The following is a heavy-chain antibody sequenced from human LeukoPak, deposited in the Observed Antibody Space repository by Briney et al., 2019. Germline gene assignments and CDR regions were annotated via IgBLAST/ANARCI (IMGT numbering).Heavy chain of an antibody. CDR2: IKGDGSEK. D-gene: IGHD3-16*01. Sequence: PGGSLRLSCAASGFTLCRHKMKWVRQAPGEGLEWVAHIKGDGSEKSYVDSVKGRFTISRENAKNSLYLQMNSLRAEDTAVYYCGRAFSWGQGTLVTVPS. V-gene: IGHV3-7*01. CDR1: GFTLCRHK. CDR3: GRAFS. J-gene: IGHJ5*02.